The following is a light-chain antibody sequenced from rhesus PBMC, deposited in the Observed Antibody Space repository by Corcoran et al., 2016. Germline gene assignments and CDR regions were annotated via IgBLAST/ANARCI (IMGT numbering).Light chain of an antibody. V-gene: IGKV1-22*01. CDR3: QQYSSRPLT. CDR2: KAS. J-gene: IGKJ4*01. Sequence: DIQMTQSPSSLSASVGDTVTITCRASQGISSWLAWYQQKPGKAPKLLIYKASSLQSGGPSRFSGRGSWTDFTLTISSLQSEDFATYYGQQYSSRPLTFGGGTKVELK. CDR1: QGISSW.